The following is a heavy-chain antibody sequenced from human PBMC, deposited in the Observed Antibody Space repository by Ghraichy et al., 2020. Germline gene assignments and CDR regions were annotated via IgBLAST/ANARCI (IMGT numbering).Heavy chain of an antibody. Sequence: ASVKVSCKVSGYTLTELSMHWVRQAPGKGLEWMGGFDPEDGETIYAQKFQGRVTMTEDTSTDTAYMELSSLRSEDTAVYYCAPLAAAGPDNAFDIWGQGTMVTVSS. V-gene: IGHV1-24*01. CDR3: APLAAAGPDNAFDI. D-gene: IGHD6-13*01. CDR1: GYTLTELS. J-gene: IGHJ3*02. CDR2: FDPEDGET.